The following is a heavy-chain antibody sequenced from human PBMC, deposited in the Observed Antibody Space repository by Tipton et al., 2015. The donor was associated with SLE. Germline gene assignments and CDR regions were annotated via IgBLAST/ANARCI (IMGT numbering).Heavy chain of an antibody. CDR2: IYSGARL. V-gene: IGHV3-23*03. Sequence: SGFTFSSFAMAWVRQRPGKGLEWVSTIYSGARLYHADSVKGRFTISRDDSRDTLYLQMNGVRPEDTAVYFCARGGGGGTYFGYWGQGTLVTVSS. CDR3: ARGGGGGTYFGY. CDR1: GFTFSSFA. J-gene: IGHJ4*02. D-gene: IGHD3-16*01.